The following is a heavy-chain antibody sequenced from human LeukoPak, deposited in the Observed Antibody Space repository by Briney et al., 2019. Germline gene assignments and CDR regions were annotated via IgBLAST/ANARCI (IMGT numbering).Heavy chain of an antibody. CDR2: ISSSSSYI. J-gene: IGHJ6*02. D-gene: IGHD2-2*01. CDR1: GFTFSSYS. V-gene: IGHV3-21*01. Sequence: GGSLRLPCAASGFTFSSYSMNWVRQAPGKGLEWVSSISSSSSYIYYADSVKGRFTISRDNAKNSLYLQMNSLRAEDAAVYYCARVGTSYYGMDVWGQGTTVTVSS. CDR3: ARVGTSYYGMDV.